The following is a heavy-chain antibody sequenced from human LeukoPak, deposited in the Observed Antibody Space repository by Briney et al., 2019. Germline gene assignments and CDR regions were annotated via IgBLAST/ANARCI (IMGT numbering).Heavy chain of an antibody. D-gene: IGHD3-10*01. CDR1: GFTFSNYA. CDR3: AKDEKPLMVRGVMS. V-gene: IGHV3-23*01. Sequence: GGSLRLSCAASGFTFSNYAMSWVRQAPGKGLEWVSAISGSGTSPYYADSVKGRFTISRDNSKNTLYLQMNSLRAEDTAVYYCAKDEKPLMVRGVMSWGQGTLVTVSS. CDR2: ISGSGTSP. J-gene: IGHJ5*02.